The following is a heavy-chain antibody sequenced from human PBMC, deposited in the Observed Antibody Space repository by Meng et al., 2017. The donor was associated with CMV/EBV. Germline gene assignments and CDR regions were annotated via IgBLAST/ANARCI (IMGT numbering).Heavy chain of an antibody. J-gene: IGHJ6*02. CDR1: GFTFSSYW. Sequence: GESLRLSCAASGFTFSSYWMHWVRQAPGKGLVWVSRINSDGSSTSYADSVKGRFTISRDNAKNTLYLQMNSLRAEDTAVYYCARSRGYCSSTSCSSVSGGTGYYYYYGMDVWGQGTTVTVSS. D-gene: IGHD2-2*01. CDR3: ARSRGYCSSTSCSSVSGGTGYYYYYGMDV. V-gene: IGHV3-74*01. CDR2: INSDGSST.